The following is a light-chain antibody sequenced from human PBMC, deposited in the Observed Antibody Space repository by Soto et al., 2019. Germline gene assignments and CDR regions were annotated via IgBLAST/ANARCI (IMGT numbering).Light chain of an antibody. CDR2: EVI. J-gene: IGLJ2*01. Sequence: QSVLTQPASVSGSPGQSITISCAGSTSDVGAYNYVAWYQQFPGKAPKLIIYEVIHRPSGVSSRFSGSKSGYTASLTISGLQAEDEAHYYCSSYTTSRTVLFGGGTKVTVL. CDR1: TSDVGAYNY. CDR3: SSYTTSRTVL. V-gene: IGLV2-14*01.